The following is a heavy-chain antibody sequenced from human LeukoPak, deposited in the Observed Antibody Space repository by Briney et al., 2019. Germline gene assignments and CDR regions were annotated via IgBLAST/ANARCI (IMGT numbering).Heavy chain of an antibody. V-gene: IGHV4-34*01. CDR1: GGSFSGYL. Sequence: SETLSLTCVVSGGSFSGYLWSWIRQTPGKGLEWIGEINYLGSGNYNPSLTSRFSISLDTSRTQFSLKVTSVTAADTGVYYCARQGGSGYPDVWGQGTTVTVSS. J-gene: IGHJ6*02. CDR2: INYLGSG. CDR3: ARQGGSGYPDV. D-gene: IGHD5-12*01.